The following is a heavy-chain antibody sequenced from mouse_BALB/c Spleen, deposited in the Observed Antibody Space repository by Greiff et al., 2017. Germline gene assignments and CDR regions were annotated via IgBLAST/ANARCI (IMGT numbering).Heavy chain of an antibody. CDR2: ISSGSSTI. Sequence: EVKLVESGGGLVQPGGSRKLSCAASGFTFSSFGMHWVRQAPEKGLEWVAYISSGSSTIYYADTVKGRFTISRDNPKNTLFLQMTSLRSEDTAMYYCARAGLLPFAYWGQGTLVTVSA. V-gene: IGHV5-17*02. CDR3: ARAGLLPFAY. J-gene: IGHJ3*01. D-gene: IGHD2-3*01. CDR1: GFTFSSFG.